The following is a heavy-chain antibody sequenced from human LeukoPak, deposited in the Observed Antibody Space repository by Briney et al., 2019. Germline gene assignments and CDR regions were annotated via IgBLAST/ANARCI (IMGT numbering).Heavy chain of an antibody. V-gene: IGHV3-30-3*01. CDR1: GFTFSSYA. CDR2: ISYDGSNK. Sequence: GGSLRLSCAASGFTFSSYAMSWVRQAPGKGLEWVAVISYDGSNKYYADSVKGRFTISRDNSKNTLYLQMNSLRAEDTAVYYCARDPDTAIVYYYYGMDVWGQGTTVTVSS. CDR3: ARDPDTAIVYYYYGMDV. J-gene: IGHJ6*02. D-gene: IGHD5-18*01.